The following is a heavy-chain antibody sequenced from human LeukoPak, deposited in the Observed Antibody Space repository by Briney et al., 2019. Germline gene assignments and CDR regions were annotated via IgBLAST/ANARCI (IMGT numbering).Heavy chain of an antibody. CDR2: ISSSSSYI. V-gene: IGHV3-21*01. D-gene: IGHD3-10*01. CDR3: ARTGSGMVRGELDY. CDR1: GFTFSSYS. Sequence: NPGGSLRLSCAASGFTFSSYSMNWVRQAPGKGLEWVSSISSSSSYIYYADSVKGRFTISRDNAKNSLYLQMNSLRAEDTAVYYCARTGSGMVRGELDYWGQGTLVTVSS. J-gene: IGHJ4*02.